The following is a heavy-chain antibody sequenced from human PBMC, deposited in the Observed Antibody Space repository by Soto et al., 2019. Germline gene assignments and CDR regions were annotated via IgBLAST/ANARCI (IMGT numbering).Heavy chain of an antibody. D-gene: IGHD5-18*01. CDR3: ASGIQLWLRRINNGYSG. V-gene: IGHV1-69*12. CDR2: IIPMFGTA. CDR1: GGTFSTYA. Sequence: QVPLVQSGAEVKKPESSVKVSCKAPGGTFSTYAISWVRQAPGQGLEWMGGIIPMFGTANYAQRSQDRVTITADESTNTVYMELSSLRSEDTAVYFCASGIQLWLRRINNGYSGWGQGTLVTVSS. J-gene: IGHJ4*02.